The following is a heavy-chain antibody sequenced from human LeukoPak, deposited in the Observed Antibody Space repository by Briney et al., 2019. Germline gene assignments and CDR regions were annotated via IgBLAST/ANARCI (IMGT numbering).Heavy chain of an antibody. V-gene: IGHV3-23*01. J-gene: IGHJ6*02. CDR2: IDAGGGDT. CDR3: GRPTKYWLVRGNGVDV. CDR1: GFSFSGYA. D-gene: IGHD6-19*01. Sequence: GASLRLSCAASGFSFSGYAMTWVRQAPGKGLEWVSSIDAGGGDTYHSDSVKGRFTISRDNSMNTLYLQMNSLRADDTAVYYCGRPTKYWLVRGNGVDVWGQVTTVTVSS.